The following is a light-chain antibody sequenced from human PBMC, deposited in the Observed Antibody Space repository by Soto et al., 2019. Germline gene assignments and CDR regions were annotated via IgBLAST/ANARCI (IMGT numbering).Light chain of an antibody. V-gene: IGKV1-5*01. Sequence: DIQMTQSPSTLSASLGDTVSVTCRASQSVSGWLAWYQQKPGEAPKLLIYDASALPRGVPSRFSGSGSGTKFTLTIASLQPDDFATDYCQQYGTFSGTFGPGTKVDIK. CDR2: DAS. CDR1: QSVSGW. CDR3: QQYGTFSGT. J-gene: IGKJ1*01.